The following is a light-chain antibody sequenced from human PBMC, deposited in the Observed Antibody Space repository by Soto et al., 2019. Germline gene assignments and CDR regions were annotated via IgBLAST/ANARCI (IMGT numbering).Light chain of an antibody. CDR2: KAS. V-gene: IGKV1-5*03. CDR1: QSSSSW. CDR3: QQYDSYPRT. Sequence: DIQMTQSPSTLSASVGDRVTITCRASQSSSSWLAWYQQKPGKAPKLLIYKASNLESGVSSSFSGSGSGTEFTLTISSLRPDDFATYYCQQYDSYPRTFGQGTRVEIK. J-gene: IGKJ1*01.